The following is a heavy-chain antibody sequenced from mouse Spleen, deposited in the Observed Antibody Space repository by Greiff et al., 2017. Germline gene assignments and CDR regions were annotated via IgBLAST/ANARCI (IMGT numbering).Heavy chain of an antibody. D-gene: IGHD2-4*01. Sequence: QVQLQQSGPELMKPGASVKLSCKATGYTFTGYWIEWVKQRPGHGLEWIGEILPGSGSTTYNEKFKGKATFTADTSSNTAYMQLSSLTTEDSAIYYCARTYYDYDYWYFDVWGAGTTVTVSS. J-gene: IGHJ1*01. V-gene: IGHV1-9*01. CDR1: GYTFTGYW. CDR2: ILPGSGST. CDR3: ARTYYDYDYWYFDV.